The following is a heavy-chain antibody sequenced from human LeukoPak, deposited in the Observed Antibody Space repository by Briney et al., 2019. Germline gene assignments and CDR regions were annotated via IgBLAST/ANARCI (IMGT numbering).Heavy chain of an antibody. V-gene: IGHV3-23*01. CDR3: AKLPYCSSTSCFGPFDP. D-gene: IGHD2-2*01. CDR1: GFTFSSYA. CDR2: ISGGGGST. J-gene: IGHJ5*02. Sequence: GGSLRLSCAASGFTFSSYAMSWVRQAPGKGLEWVSAISGGGGSTYYADSVKGRFTISRDNSKNTLFLQMDSLRAEDTAVYYCAKLPYCSSTSCFGPFDPWDQGTLVTVSS.